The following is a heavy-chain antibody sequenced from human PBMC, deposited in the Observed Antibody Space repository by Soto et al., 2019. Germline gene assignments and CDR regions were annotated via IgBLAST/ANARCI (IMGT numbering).Heavy chain of an antibody. V-gene: IGHV3-33*01. CDR2: IWYDGSNK. CDR1: GFTFSSYG. D-gene: IGHD4-17*01. CDR3: ARDLGGDYGYFDY. J-gene: IGHJ4*02. Sequence: QVQLVESGGGVVQPGRSLRLSCAASGFTFSSYGMHWVRQAPGKGLEWVAVIWYDGSNKYYADSVKGRFTISRDNSKNTLYLQMNSLRAEDTAVYYCARDLGGDYGYFDYWGQGTLVTVSS.